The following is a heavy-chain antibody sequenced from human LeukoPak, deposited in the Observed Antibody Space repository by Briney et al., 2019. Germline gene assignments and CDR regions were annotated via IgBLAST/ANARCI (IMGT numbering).Heavy chain of an antibody. J-gene: IGHJ5*02. V-gene: IGHV3-23*01. CDR3: AKGLGSSWPNWLDP. CDR2: ISGSGGST. CDR1: GFTFSSYA. Sequence: PGGSLRLSCAASGFTFSSYAMSWVRQAPGKGLEWVSAISGSGGSTYYADSVKGRFTISRDNSKNTLYLQMNSLRAEDTAVYYCAKGLGSSWPNWLDPWGQGTLVTVSP. D-gene: IGHD6-13*01.